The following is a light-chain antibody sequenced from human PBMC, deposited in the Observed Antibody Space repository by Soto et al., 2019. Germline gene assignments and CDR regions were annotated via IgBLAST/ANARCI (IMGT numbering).Light chain of an antibody. V-gene: IGKV3-20*01. J-gene: IGKJ5*01. CDR2: GAS. CDR1: QTVSSTY. CDR3: QQYGSSPLIS. Sequence: VLTQSPGTLSLSPGESATLSCRAIQTVSSTYLTGYQQKPGQAPRLLIFGASKRATGIPDRFSGSGSGRDFTLTISGLEPEDFAVYYCQQYGSSPLISFGQGTRLEN.